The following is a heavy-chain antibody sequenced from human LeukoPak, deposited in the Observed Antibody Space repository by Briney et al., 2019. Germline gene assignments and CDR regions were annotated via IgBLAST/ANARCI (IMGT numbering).Heavy chain of an antibody. V-gene: IGHV4-59*08. Sequence: SETLSLTCTVSGGSISGYYWSWIRQPPGKGLEWIGYIYYSGSTNYNPSLKSRVTISVDTSKNQFSLKLSSVTAADTAVYYCATHVVVGPSAFDYWGQGTLVTVSS. J-gene: IGHJ4*02. CDR1: GGSISGYY. D-gene: IGHD2-15*01. CDR3: ATHVVVGPSAFDY. CDR2: IYYSGST.